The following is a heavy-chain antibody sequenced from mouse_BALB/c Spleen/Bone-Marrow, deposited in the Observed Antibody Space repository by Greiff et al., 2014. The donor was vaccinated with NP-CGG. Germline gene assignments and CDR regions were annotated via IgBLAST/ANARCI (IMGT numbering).Heavy chain of an antibody. V-gene: IGHV4-1*02. CDR2: INPDSRTI. J-gene: IGHJ3*01. CDR3: ARNGYYGCMTY. D-gene: IGHD1-2*01. Sequence: EVHLVESGGGLVQPGGSLKLSCAASGFDFSGYWMTWVRQAPGKGLEWIGEINPDSRTINYKPSLKEKFIMSRDNAKNTLYLQMSKVRSEDTALYYCARNGYYGCMTYWGQGTLVTVSA. CDR1: GFDFSGYW.